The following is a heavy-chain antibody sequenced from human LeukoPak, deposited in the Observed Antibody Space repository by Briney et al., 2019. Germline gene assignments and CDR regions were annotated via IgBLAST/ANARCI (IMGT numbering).Heavy chain of an antibody. CDR1: GFTFSDYA. D-gene: IGHD5-12*01. CDR2: ISGSGDST. V-gene: IGHV3-23*01. CDR3: AKMALATGSEASLGDPVDSGADY. J-gene: IGHJ4*02. Sequence: GGSRRLSCAASGFTFSDYAMSWVRQAPGKGLEWVSAISGSGDSTYYADSVKGRFTISRDNSKNTLYLQMDSLRAEDTALYYCAKMALATGSEASLGDPVDSGADYWGQGTLITVSS.